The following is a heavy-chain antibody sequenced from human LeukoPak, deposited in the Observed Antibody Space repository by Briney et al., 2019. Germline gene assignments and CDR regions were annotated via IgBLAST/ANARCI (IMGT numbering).Heavy chain of an antibody. CDR2: IYYSGST. D-gene: IGHD3-16*01. V-gene: IGHV4-39*01. Sequence: SETLSLTCTVSGGSISSSSYYWGWIRQPPGKGLEWIGTIYYSGSTYYNLSLKSRVTISVDTSKNQFSLRLSSVTAADTAVYYCARLGLPHWFDPWGQGTLVTVSS. CDR1: GGSISSSSYY. J-gene: IGHJ5*02. CDR3: ARLGLPHWFDP.